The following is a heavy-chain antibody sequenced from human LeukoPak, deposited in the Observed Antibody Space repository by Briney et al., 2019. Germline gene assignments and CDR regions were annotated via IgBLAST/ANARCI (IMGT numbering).Heavy chain of an antibody. Sequence: ASVKVSCKASGGTFSSYAISWVRQAPGQGLEWMGWISAYNGNTNYAQKLQGRVTMTADTSTSTAYMELRSLRSDDTAVYYCARATPLDTVYDSSPDAFWGQGTLVTVSS. CDR1: GGTFSSYA. D-gene: IGHD3-22*01. J-gene: IGHJ4*02. CDR3: ARATPLDTVYDSSPDAF. V-gene: IGHV1-18*01. CDR2: ISAYNGNT.